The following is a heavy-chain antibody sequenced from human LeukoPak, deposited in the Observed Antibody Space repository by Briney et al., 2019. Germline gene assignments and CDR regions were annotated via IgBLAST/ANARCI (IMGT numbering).Heavy chain of an antibody. CDR2: IIPIFGTA. J-gene: IGHJ6*02. CDR1: GYTFTSYY. V-gene: IGHV1-69*13. CDR3: ARGPPAEGLGGWLPVIREEYYYYGMDV. D-gene: IGHD3-16*01. Sequence: GASVKVSCKASGYTFTSYYMHWVRQAPGQGLEWMGGIIPIFGTANYAQKFQGRVTITADESTSTAYMELSSLRSEDTAVYYCARGPPAEGLGGWLPVIREEYYYYGMDVWGQGTTVTVSS.